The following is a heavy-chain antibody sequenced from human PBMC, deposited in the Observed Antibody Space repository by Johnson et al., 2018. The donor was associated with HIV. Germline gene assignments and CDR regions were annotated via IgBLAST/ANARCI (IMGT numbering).Heavy chain of an antibody. Sequence: QVQLVQSGGGVVQPGRSLRLSCAASGFTFSSYDIDWVRQAPGKGLEWLAAISYDGSNKFYADSVQGRFTISRDNSKNTLYLQMNSRRREDTAVYYCARGIIVSPDAFDFWGLGTRVTVSS. CDR2: ISYDGSNK. CDR3: ARGIIVSPDAFDF. CDR1: GFTFSSYD. J-gene: IGHJ3*01. V-gene: IGHV3-30*04. D-gene: IGHD5/OR15-5a*01.